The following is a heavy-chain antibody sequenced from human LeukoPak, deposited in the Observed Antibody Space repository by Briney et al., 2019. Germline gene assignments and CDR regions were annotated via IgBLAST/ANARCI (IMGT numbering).Heavy chain of an antibody. D-gene: IGHD5-18*01. CDR2: ISNSDSYT. Sequence: GGSLRLSCAASGFTFSDYYMSWIRQAPGKGLAWVSYISNSDSYTNYADSVRGRFTISRDNAKNSLYLQMNSLRAEDTAVYYCTRDRLFSEETTMINIDYWGQGTLVTVSS. CDR3: TRDRLFSEETTMINIDY. V-gene: IGHV3-11*06. CDR1: GFTFSDYY. J-gene: IGHJ4*02.